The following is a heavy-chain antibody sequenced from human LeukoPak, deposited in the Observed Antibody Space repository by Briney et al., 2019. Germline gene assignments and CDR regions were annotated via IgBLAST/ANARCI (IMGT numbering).Heavy chain of an antibody. CDR2: ITPIFGIE. J-gene: IGHJ4*02. D-gene: IGHD1-26*01. V-gene: IGHV1-69*10. Sequence: APVKVSCKASGGTFSSYALSWVRQAPGQEGEWRGGITPIFGIEKNEQKFQGRVTITPDKSTGTTYMKLSSLRSEDTAVYYCARVYRPGGFDYWGQGTLVTVSS. CDR1: GGTFSSYA. CDR3: ARVYRPGGFDY.